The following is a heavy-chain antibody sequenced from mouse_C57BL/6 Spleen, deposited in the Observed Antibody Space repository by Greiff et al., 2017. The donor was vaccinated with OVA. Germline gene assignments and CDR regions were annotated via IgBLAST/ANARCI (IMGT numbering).Heavy chain of an antibody. CDR2: INLNNGGT. V-gene: IGHV1-26*01. CDR1: GYTFTDYY. Sequence: EVQLQQSGPELVKPGASVKISCKASGYTFTDYYMNWVKQSHGKSLEWIGDINLNNGGTSYNQKFKGKATLTVDKSSSTAYMELRSLTSEDAAVDYCARQEDDYDGDWFAYWGQGTLVTVSA. CDR3: ARQEDDYDGDWFAY. J-gene: IGHJ3*01. D-gene: IGHD2-4*01.